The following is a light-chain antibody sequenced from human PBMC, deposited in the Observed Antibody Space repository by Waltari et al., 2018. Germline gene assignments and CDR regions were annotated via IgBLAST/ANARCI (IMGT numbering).Light chain of an antibody. CDR1: QSVSST. CDR2: GAS. CDR3: QQYNNWPSWT. V-gene: IGKV3-15*01. J-gene: IGKJ1*01. Sequence: EIVMTQSPATLSVSPGERATLSCRASQSVSSTLAWYQQKPGQAPRLLIYGASTRATGIPARFSGSGSGTEFTLTISSMQSEDFAVYYWQQYNNWPSWTFGQGTKVEIK.